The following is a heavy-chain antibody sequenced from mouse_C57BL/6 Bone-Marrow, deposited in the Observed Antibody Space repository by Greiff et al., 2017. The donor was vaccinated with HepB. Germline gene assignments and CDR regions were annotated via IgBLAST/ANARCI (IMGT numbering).Heavy chain of an antibody. Sequence: VQRVESGAELVRPGTSVKVSCKASGYAFTNYLIEWVKQRPGQGLEWIGVINPGSGGTNYNEKFKGKATLTADKSSSTAYMQLSSLTSEDSAVYFCARSCFFDYWGQGTTLTVSS. V-gene: IGHV1-54*01. CDR1: GYAFTNYL. J-gene: IGHJ2*01. CDR3: ARSCFFDY. CDR2: INPGSGGT.